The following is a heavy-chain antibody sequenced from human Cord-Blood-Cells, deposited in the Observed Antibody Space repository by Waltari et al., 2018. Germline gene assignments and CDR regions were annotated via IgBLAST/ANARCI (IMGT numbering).Heavy chain of an antibody. D-gene: IGHD3-3*01. V-gene: IGHV1-69*06. CDR3: AYYDFWSGHYYYYMDV. CDR2: ISPIFGTA. J-gene: IGHJ6*03. CDR1: GGTFSSYA. Sequence: QVQLVQSGAEVKKPGSSVKVSCKASGGTFSSYAISWVRQAPGQGLEWMGGISPIFGTANYAQKFQGRVTITADKSTSTAYMELSSLRSEDTAVYYCAYYDFWSGHYYYYMDVWGKGTTVTVSS.